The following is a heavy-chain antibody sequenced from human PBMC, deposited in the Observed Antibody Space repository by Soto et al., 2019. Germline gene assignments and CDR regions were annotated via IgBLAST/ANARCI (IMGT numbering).Heavy chain of an antibody. Sequence: PSETLSLTCAVSGASIGTSNWWSWARQSPGKGLEWIGEIHDSGSTKYNPSLKGRVTISLDKSKNQFSLNVSSVTAADTAVYYCARLKTYDILNKSDYWGQGSLVTVSS. CDR3: ARLKTYDILNKSDY. D-gene: IGHD3-9*01. V-gene: IGHV4-4*02. J-gene: IGHJ4*02. CDR2: IHDSGST. CDR1: GASIGTSNW.